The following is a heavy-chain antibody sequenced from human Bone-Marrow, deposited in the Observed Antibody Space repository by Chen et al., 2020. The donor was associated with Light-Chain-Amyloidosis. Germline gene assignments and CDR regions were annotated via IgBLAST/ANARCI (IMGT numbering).Heavy chain of an antibody. CDR3: ARLRGYSYNRYFDP. D-gene: IGHD5-18*01. CDR1: GFTFSSYD. V-gene: IGHV3-13*01. Sequence: EVQLVESGGGLVQPGGSLRLSCAASGFTFSSYDMHWVRQATGKGLEWGSAIGTAGDTYYPGSVKGRFTISRENAKNSLYLQMNRLRAGDTAVYYCARLRGYSYNRYFDPWGRGTLV. CDR2: IGTAGDT. J-gene: IGHJ2*01.